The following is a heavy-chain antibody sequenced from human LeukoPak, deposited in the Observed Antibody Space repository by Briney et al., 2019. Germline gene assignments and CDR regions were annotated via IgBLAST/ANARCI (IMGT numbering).Heavy chain of an antibody. J-gene: IGHJ6*03. CDR2: IIPIFGTA. CDR3: AIVPAAIPVYYYYMDV. D-gene: IGHD2-2*01. CDR1: GGTFSSYA. Sequence: SVKVSCKASGGTFSSYAISWVRQAPGQGLEWMGGIIPIFGTANYAQKFQGRVTITADESTSTAYMELSSLRSEDTAVYYCAIVPAAIPVYYYYMDVWGKGTTVTVSS. V-gene: IGHV1-69*13.